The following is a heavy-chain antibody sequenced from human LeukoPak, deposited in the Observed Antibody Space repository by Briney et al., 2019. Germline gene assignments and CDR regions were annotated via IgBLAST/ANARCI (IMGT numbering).Heavy chain of an antibody. Sequence: GGSLRLSCAASGFTFSSFTMSWVRQAPGKGLEWVSAISGSGSGTYYADSVKGRFTISRDNAKNSLYLQMSSLRAEDTAVYYCARGTRDAFDIWGQGTMVTVSS. J-gene: IGHJ3*02. CDR3: ARGTRDAFDI. D-gene: IGHD2-8*01. V-gene: IGHV3-23*01. CDR1: GFTFSSFT. CDR2: ISGSGSGT.